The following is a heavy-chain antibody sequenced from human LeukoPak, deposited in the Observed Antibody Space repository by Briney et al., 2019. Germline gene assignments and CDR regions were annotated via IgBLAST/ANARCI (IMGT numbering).Heavy chain of an antibody. CDR3: ARDWGLIAAAGTDYYYGMDV. CDR2: INPSGGST. V-gene: IGHV1-46*01. Sequence: ASVKVSCKASGYTFTSYYMHWVRQAPGQGLEWMGIINPSGGSTSYAQKFQGRVTMTRDTSTSTVYMELSSLRSEATAVYYCARDWGLIAAAGTDYYYGMDVWGQGTTVTVSS. CDR1: GYTFTSYY. D-gene: IGHD6-13*01. J-gene: IGHJ6*02.